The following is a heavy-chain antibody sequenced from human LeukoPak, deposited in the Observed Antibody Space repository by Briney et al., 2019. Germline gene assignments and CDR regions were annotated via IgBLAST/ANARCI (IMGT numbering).Heavy chain of an antibody. Sequence: PGGSLRLSCAASGFTFSSYAMSWVRQAPGRGLEWISSISFSGGSTYYVGSVKGRFIISRDHSKNTLYLQMNSLRAEDTAVYYCARDLVARGDYWGQGTLVTVSS. CDR1: GFTFSSYA. CDR3: ARDLVARGDY. D-gene: IGHD5-12*01. J-gene: IGHJ4*02. CDR2: ISFSGGST. V-gene: IGHV3-23*01.